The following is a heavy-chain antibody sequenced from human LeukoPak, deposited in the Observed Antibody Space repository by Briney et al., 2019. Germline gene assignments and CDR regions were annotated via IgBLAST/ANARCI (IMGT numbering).Heavy chain of an antibody. D-gene: IGHD7-27*01. V-gene: IGHV3-11*04. Sequence: GGSLRLSWAASGLTFSDSYMTWIRQAPGKWLEWVSYISNSGSSIYYADSVKGRFTTSRDNAKSSLYLQMNSLRAEDRAVYYCGRGHWGLDYWGQGALVTVSS. CDR3: GRGHWGLDY. CDR1: GLTFSDSY. J-gene: IGHJ4*02. CDR2: ISNSGSSI.